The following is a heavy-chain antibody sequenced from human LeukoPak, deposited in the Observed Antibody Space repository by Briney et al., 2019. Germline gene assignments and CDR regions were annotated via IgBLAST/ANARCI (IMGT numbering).Heavy chain of an antibody. D-gene: IGHD3-10*01. V-gene: IGHV3-48*02. CDR2: ITSSSSTI. CDR1: GFTFSTCS. Sequence: PGGSLRLSCAASGFTFSTCSMNWVRQAPGKGLEWVSYITSSSSTIYYADSVKGRFTISRDNAKNSLYLQMNSLRDEDTAVYYCARDRRGVFDYWGQGTLVTVSS. J-gene: IGHJ4*02. CDR3: ARDRRGVFDY.